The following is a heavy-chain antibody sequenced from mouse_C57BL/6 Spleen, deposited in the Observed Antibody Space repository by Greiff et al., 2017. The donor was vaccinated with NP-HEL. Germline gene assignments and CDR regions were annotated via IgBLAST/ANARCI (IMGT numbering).Heavy chain of an antibody. J-gene: IGHJ4*01. CDR1: GYTFTSYW. CDR3: ARSGGGSSSYAMDY. D-gene: IGHD1-1*01. Sequence: QVQLQQPGAELVMPGASVKLSCKASGYTFTSYWMHWVKQRPGQGLEWIGEIDPSDSYTNYNQKFKGKSTLTVDKSSSTAYMQLSSLTSEDSAVYYCARSGGGSSSYAMDYWGQGTSVTVSS. CDR2: IDPSDSYT. V-gene: IGHV1-69*01.